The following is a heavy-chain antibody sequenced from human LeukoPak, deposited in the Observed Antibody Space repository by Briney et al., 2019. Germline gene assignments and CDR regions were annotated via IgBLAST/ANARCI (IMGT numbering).Heavy chain of an antibody. Sequence: ASVKVSCKASEYTFTSYYMHWVRQAPGQGLEWMGIINPSGGGTIYAQKFQGRVTMTRDTSTSTVYMEVSSLRSEDTAVYYCAREKRGDAFDIWGQGTVVSVSS. J-gene: IGHJ3*02. D-gene: IGHD3-10*01. V-gene: IGHV1-46*01. CDR1: EYTFTSYY. CDR2: INPSGGGT. CDR3: AREKRGDAFDI.